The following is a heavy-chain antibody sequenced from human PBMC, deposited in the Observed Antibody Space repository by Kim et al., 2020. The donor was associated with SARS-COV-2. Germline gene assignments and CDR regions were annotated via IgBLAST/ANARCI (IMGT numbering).Heavy chain of an antibody. J-gene: IGHJ4*02. CDR1: GFTFSSYG. CDR3: AKGRGKRTMELVAVY. Sequence: GGSLRLSCAASGFTFSSYGMHWVRQAPGKGLEWVAVISYDGSNKYYADSVKGRFTISRDNSKNTLYLQMNSLRAEDTAVYYCAKGRGKRTMELVAVYWGQGTLVTVSS. V-gene: IGHV3-30*18. CDR2: ISYDGSNK. D-gene: IGHD2-15*01.